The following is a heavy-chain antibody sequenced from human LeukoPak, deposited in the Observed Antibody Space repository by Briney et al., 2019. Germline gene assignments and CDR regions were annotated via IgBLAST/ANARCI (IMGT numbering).Heavy chain of an antibody. CDR1: GYTFTTYA. V-gene: IGHV1-8*02. CDR2: MNPSSGNT. J-gene: IGHJ6*03. D-gene: IGHD3-10*01. CDR3: ARGLWVGGYYMDV. Sequence: GASVKVSCKASGYTFTTYAMNWVRQATGQGLEWMGWMNPSSGNTGYAQKFQGRVTMTRNTSITTAYMELSSLRSEDTAVYYCARGLWVGGYYMDVWGKGTTVTISS.